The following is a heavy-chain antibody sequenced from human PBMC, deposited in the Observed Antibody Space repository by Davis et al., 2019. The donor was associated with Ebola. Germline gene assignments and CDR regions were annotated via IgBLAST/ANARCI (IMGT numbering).Heavy chain of an antibody. J-gene: IGHJ6*02. V-gene: IGHV3-7*01. CDR2: IKQDGSEK. CDR1: GFTFSSYW. CDR3: ARVLAAAGTRYYYGMDV. Sequence: PGGSLRLSCAASGFTFSSYWMAWVRQAPGKGPEWVANIKQDGSEKYYVDSVKGRFTISRDNAKNSLYLQMNSLRAEDTAVYYCARVLAAAGTRYYYGMDVWGQGTTVTVSS. D-gene: IGHD6-13*01.